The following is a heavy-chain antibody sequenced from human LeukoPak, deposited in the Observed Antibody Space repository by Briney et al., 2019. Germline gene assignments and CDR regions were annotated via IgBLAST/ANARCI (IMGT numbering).Heavy chain of an antibody. CDR1: GFTFSSYA. J-gene: IGHJ4*02. CDR2: ISGSGGST. CDR3: AKGSFYDSLFDY. V-gene: IGHV3-23*01. Sequence: GGSLRLPCAASGFTFSSYAMSWVRQAPGKGLEWVSAISGSGGSTYYADSVKGRFTISRDNSKNTLYLQMNSLRAEDTAVYYCAKGSFYDSLFDYWGQGTLVTVSS. D-gene: IGHD3-22*01.